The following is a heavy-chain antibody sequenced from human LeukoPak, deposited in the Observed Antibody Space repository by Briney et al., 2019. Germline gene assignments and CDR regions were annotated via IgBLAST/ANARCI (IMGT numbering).Heavy chain of an antibody. CDR2: INHSGST. CDR3: ARGRFGTTIPAPTFDY. V-gene: IGHV4-34*01. Sequence: SETLSLTCAVYGGSFSGYYWSWIRQPPGKGVEWIGEINHSGSTNYNPPSTSRVTISVATSKNQFTLKLTSVTASDTAVYNCARGRFGTTIPAPTFDYWGQGTLVTVSS. J-gene: IGHJ4*02. CDR1: GGSFSGYY. D-gene: IGHD1-1*01.